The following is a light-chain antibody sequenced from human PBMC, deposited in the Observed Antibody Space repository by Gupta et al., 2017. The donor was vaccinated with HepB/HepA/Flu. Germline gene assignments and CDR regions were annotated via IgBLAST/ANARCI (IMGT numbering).Light chain of an antibody. CDR1: SSNIGSNT. CDR3: SAWDDSLNGLVV. J-gene: IGLJ2*01. V-gene: IGLV1-44*01. CDR2: SNN. Sequence: QSVLTQPPSASGTHGQRVTISCSGSSSNIGSNTVNWYQQLPGTAPKLLIYSNNQRPSGVPDRFSCSKSGTSASLSIRGLQSEDEADYYCSAWDDSLNGLVVFGGGTKLTVL.